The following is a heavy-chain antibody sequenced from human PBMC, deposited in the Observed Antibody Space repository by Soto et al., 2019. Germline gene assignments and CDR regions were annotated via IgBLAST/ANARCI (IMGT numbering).Heavy chain of an antibody. CDR2: MNPNNGNT. CDR1: GYTFSSYD. CDR3: ARGSLWFGEPSCMDV. V-gene: IGHV1-8*01. J-gene: IGHJ6*02. D-gene: IGHD3-10*01. Sequence: QVQLVQSGAEVKKPGASVKVSCKAPGYTFSSYDLNWVRQATGQGLEWMGWMNPNNGNTGYAQKFQGRVTMTRNTSISTAYMELSSLRSEDTAVYYCARGSLWFGEPSCMDVWGHGTTVTVSS.